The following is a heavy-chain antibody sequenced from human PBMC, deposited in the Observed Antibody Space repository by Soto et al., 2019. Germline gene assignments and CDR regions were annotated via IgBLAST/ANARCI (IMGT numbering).Heavy chain of an antibody. Sequence: SETLSLTCAVYGGSFSGYYWSWIRQPPGKGLEWIGEINHSGSTNYNPSLKSRVTISVDTSKNQFSLKLSSVTAADTAVYYCARVCSSTSCRKLDYWGQRTLLTVSS. D-gene: IGHD2-2*01. CDR2: INHSGST. CDR1: GGSFSGYY. J-gene: IGHJ4*02. V-gene: IGHV4-34*01. CDR3: ARVCSSTSCRKLDY.